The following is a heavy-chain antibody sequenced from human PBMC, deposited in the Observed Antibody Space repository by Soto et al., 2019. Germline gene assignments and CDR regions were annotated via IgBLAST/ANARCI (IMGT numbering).Heavy chain of an antibody. CDR1: GFTFSIYS. CDR2: IMPGSSHI. V-gene: IGHV3-48*01. Sequence: GGSLRLSCAASGFTFSIYSMNWVRQAPWKGLEWVSYIMPGSSHIFYADSVKGRFTISRDNAKNSLYLQMNSLRAEDTAVYYCARVETYYDFWSGYIGSPPNDYWGQGTLVTVSS. D-gene: IGHD3-3*01. J-gene: IGHJ4*02. CDR3: ARVETYYDFWSGYIGSPPNDY.